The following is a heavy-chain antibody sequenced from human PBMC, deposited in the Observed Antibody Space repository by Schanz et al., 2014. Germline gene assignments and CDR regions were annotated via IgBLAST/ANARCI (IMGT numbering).Heavy chain of an antibody. V-gene: IGHV3-23*04. CDR1: GFTFGDYA. D-gene: IGHD5-18*01. Sequence: VQLVDSGGGLVKPGGSLRLSCTASGFTFGDYAMTWVRQAPGKGLEWVSAINTGVNTYYADSVRGRFTISRDNSKTTVYLQMNSLRAEDTAVYYCAKDAENTAMITDYFDYWGQGTLVTVSS. J-gene: IGHJ4*02. CDR2: INTGVNT. CDR3: AKDAENTAMITDYFDY.